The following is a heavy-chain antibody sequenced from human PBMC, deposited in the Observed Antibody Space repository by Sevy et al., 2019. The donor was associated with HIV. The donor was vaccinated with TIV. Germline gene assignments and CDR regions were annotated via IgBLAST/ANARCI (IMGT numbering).Heavy chain of an antibody. CDR1: GYTFTSYG. Sequence: ASVKVSCKASGYTFTSYGINWVRQAPGQGLEWMGWISAYNGDTNYAQNLQGRVTMTTDTSTSTTYMGLTSLRSDDTAVYYCASSRGYDRAYYFDYWGQGTLVTVSS. CDR3: ASSRGYDRAYYFDY. J-gene: IGHJ4*02. CDR2: ISAYNGDT. D-gene: IGHD5-12*01. V-gene: IGHV1-18*01.